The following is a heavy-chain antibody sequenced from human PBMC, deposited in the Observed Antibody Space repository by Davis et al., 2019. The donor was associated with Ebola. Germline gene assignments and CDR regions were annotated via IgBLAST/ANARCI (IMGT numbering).Heavy chain of an antibody. V-gene: IGHV4-59*08. Sequence: MPSETLSLTCSVSGASISSYYWSWIRQPPGKGLEWIGYIYYSGSTNYNPSLKSRVTISVDTSKNQFSLKLSSVTAADTAMYYCASRGTSSWYAGWFDPWGQGTLVTVSS. D-gene: IGHD6-13*01. CDR3: ASRGTSSWYAGWFDP. J-gene: IGHJ5*02. CDR1: GASISSYY. CDR2: IYYSGST.